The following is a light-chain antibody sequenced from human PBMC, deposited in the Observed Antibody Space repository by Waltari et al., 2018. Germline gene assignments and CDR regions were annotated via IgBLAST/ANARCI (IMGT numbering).Light chain of an antibody. J-gene: IGKJ2*01. CDR3: QQYYSYPHT. CDR2: AAS. CDR1: QGISSH. V-gene: IGKV1-8*01. Sequence: AIRMTQSPSSLSASTGDRVTITCRASQGISSHLAWYQQKPGKAPKLLIYAASTLQSGVPSRFSGSGSGTDFTLTISCLQSEDFATYYCQQYYSYPHTFGQGTKLEIK.